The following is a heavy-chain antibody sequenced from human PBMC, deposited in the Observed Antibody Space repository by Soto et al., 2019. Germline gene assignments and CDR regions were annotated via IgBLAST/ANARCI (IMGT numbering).Heavy chain of an antibody. Sequence: VGSLRLSCAASGFTFSSYAMSWVRQAPGKGLEWVSAISGSGGSTYYADSVKGRFTISRDNSKNTLYLQMNSLRAEDTAVYYCAKDDSSSWYNWFDPWGQGTLVTVSS. J-gene: IGHJ5*02. CDR3: AKDDSSSWYNWFDP. CDR2: ISGSGGST. V-gene: IGHV3-23*01. CDR1: GFTFSSYA. D-gene: IGHD6-13*01.